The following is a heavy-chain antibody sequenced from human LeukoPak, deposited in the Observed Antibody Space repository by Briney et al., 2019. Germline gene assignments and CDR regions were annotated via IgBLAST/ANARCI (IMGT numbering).Heavy chain of an antibody. J-gene: IGHJ4*01. D-gene: IGHD6-19*01. Sequence: SETLSLTCSVSGGSISTYYWSWIRQPAGKGLEWIAQIHTSGSTNFNPSLKSRVSISMDTPNNQFSRMISSVTAADTAIYYCAGRGLSTGWTFDYWGHGTLVTVSS. CDR3: AGRGLSTGWTFDY. CDR2: IHTSGST. V-gene: IGHV4-4*07. CDR1: GGSISTYY.